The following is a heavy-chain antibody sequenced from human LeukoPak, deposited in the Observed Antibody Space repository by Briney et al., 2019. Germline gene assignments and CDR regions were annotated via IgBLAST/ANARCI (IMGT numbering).Heavy chain of an antibody. D-gene: IGHD3-16*02. CDR3: ARKAVVSYYYGMDV. CDR2: IYHSGST. Sequence: SETLSLTCAVSGGSISSGGYSWSWIRQPPGKGLEWIGYIYHSGSTYYNPSLKSRVTISVDRSKNQFSLKLSSVTAADTAVYYCARKAVVSYYYGMDVWGQGTTVTVSS. J-gene: IGHJ6*02. V-gene: IGHV4-30-2*01. CDR1: GGSISSGGYS.